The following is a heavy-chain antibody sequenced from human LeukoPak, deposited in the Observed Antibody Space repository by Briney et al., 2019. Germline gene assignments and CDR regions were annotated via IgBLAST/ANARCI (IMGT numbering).Heavy chain of an antibody. CDR3: ARQYVSSGWYSPFDY. CDR1: GYSFPIYW. D-gene: IGHD6-19*01. V-gene: IGHV5-51*01. CDR2: IYPGDSDT. J-gene: IGHJ4*02. Sequence: GESLKISCKGSGYSFPIYWIAWVRQMPGKGLEWMGIIYPGDSDTRYSPSFQGQVTISADKSISTAYLQWSSLKASDTAMYYCARQYVSSGWYSPFDYWGQGTLVTVSS.